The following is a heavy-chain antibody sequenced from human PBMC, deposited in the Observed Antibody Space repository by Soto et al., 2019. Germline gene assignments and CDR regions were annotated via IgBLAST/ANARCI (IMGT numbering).Heavy chain of an antibody. J-gene: IGHJ3*02. CDR2: IIPILGIA. CDR3: ARDNRGVKPTTEATLSNYGDYEAFDI. V-gene: IGHV1-69*04. Sequence: ASVKVSCKASGGTFSSYTISWVRQAPGQGLEWMGRIIPILGIANYAQKFQGRVTITADKSTSTAYMELSSLRSEDTAVYYCARDNRGVKPTTEATLSNYGDYEAFDIWGQGTMVTVSS. CDR1: GGTFSSYT. D-gene: IGHD4-17*01.